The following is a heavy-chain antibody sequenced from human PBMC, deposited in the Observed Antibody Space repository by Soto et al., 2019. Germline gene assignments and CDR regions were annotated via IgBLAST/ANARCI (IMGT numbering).Heavy chain of an antibody. CDR3: ARGDYGRNYHYVMDV. D-gene: IGHD4-17*01. CDR1: GGSFSGYY. V-gene: IGHV4-34*01. CDR2: INHSGST. Sequence: SETLSLTCAVYGGSFSGYYWSWIRQPPGKGLEWIGEINHSGSTNYNPSLKSRVTISVDTSKNQFSLKLSSVTAADTAVYYCARGDYGRNYHYVMDVWGQGFTVTVCS. J-gene: IGHJ6*02.